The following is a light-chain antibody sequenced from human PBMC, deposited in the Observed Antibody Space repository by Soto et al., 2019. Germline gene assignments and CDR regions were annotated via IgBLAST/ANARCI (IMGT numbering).Light chain of an antibody. Sequence: QSVLTQPASVSGSPGQSITISCTGTSSDVGGYNYVSWYQQHPGKAPKLMIYDVSNRPSGVSNRFSGSKSGNTASLTISGLQAEDEADYYCSSYTSSSTLDFGTGTKVTVL. J-gene: IGLJ1*01. CDR1: SSDVGGYNY. V-gene: IGLV2-14*01. CDR2: DVS. CDR3: SSYTSSSTLD.